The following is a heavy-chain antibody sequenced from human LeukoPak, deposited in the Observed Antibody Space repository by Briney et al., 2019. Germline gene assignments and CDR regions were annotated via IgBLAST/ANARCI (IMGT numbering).Heavy chain of an antibody. CDR1: GFTFSSYA. CDR2: ISGSGDST. D-gene: IGHD3-3*01. V-gene: IGHV3-23*01. Sequence: GGSLRLSCAASGFTFSSYAMSWVRQAPGKGLEWVSAISGSGDSTYYADSVKGRFTISRDNSKNTLYLQMNSLRAEDTAVYYCAKDEPRAYYDFWSGYYRTFDIWGQGTMVTVSS. J-gene: IGHJ3*02. CDR3: AKDEPRAYYDFWSGYYRTFDI.